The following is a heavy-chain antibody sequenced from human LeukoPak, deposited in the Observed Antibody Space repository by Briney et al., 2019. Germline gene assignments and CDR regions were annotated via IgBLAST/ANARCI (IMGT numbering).Heavy chain of an antibody. Sequence: SQTLSLTCAISGDSVFGNSVAWNWIRQSPSRGLEWLGRTYYRSKWFNDYTVSMKGRVTVNPDTSKNQFSLQLNSVTPEDTADYYCAREDRLGHFDYWGQGTLVTVSS. CDR1: GDSVFGNSVA. D-gene: IGHD1-26*01. CDR3: AREDRLGHFDY. CDR2: TYYRSKWFN. V-gene: IGHV6-1*01. J-gene: IGHJ4*01.